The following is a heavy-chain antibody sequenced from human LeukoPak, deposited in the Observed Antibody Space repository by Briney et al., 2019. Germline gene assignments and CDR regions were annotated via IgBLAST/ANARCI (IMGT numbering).Heavy chain of an antibody. CDR2: FDPEDGET. Sequence: ASVKVSCKASGYTFTNYHMHWVRQAPGKGLEWMGGFDPEDGETIYAQKFQGRVTMTEDTSTDTAYMELSSLRSEDTAVYYCATISTLTYSSGWVDYWGQGTLVTVSS. V-gene: IGHV1-24*01. D-gene: IGHD6-19*01. CDR3: ATISTLTYSSGWVDY. CDR1: GYTFTNYH. J-gene: IGHJ4*02.